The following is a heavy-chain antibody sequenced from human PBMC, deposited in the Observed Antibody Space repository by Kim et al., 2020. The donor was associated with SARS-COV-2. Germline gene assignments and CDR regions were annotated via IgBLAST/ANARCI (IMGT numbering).Heavy chain of an antibody. V-gene: IGHV3-7*01. CDR1: GFTFSSYW. J-gene: IGHJ4*02. CDR3: ARDLVLRYFDWSVPGPLDY. D-gene: IGHD3-9*01. Sequence: GGSLRLSCAASGFTFSSYWMSWVRQAPGKGLEWVANIKQDGSEKYYVDSEKGRFTISRDNAKNSLYLQMNSLRAEDSAVYYCARDLVLRYFDWSVPGPLDYWGQGTLVTVSS. CDR2: IKQDGSEK.